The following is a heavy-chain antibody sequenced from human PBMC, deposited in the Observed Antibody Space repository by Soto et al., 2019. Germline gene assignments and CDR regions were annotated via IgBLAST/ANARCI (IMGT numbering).Heavy chain of an antibody. D-gene: IGHD2-15*01. CDR1: GGSISSYY. CDR3: ARIYCSGGSCPRGYNWFDP. Sequence: SETLSLTFTVSGGSISSYYWSWIRQPPGKGLEWMGYIYYSGSTTYNPSLKSRVTISVDTSKNQFSLKLSSVTAADTAVYYCARIYCSGGSCPRGYNWFDPWGQGTLVTVSS. V-gene: IGHV4-59*01. J-gene: IGHJ5*02. CDR2: IYYSGST.